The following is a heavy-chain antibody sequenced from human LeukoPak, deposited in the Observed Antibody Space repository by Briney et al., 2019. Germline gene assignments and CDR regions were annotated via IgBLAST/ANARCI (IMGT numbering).Heavy chain of an antibody. V-gene: IGHV4-59*08. CDR1: GGSISSYY. D-gene: IGHD3-16*01. Sequence: SETLSLTCTVSGGSISSYYWSWIRQPPGKGLECIGYIYYSGSTNYNPSLKSRVTISVDTSKNQFSLKLSSVTAADTAVYYCARRTPWGCDFDHWGQGTLVTVSS. CDR3: ARRTPWGCDFDH. J-gene: IGHJ4*02. CDR2: IYYSGST.